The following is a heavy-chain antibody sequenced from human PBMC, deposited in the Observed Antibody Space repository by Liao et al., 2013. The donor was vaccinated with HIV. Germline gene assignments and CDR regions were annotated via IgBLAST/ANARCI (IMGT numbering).Heavy chain of an antibody. D-gene: IGHD2-2*01. V-gene: IGHV4-61*02. Sequence: QVQLQESGPGLVKPSQTLSLTCTVSGGSISSGSYYWSWIRQPAGKGLEWIGRIYTSGSTNYNPSLKSRVTISVDTSKNQFSLKLSSVTAADTAVYYCARGYCSSTSCYAFDYWGQGTLGHRLL. CDR3: ARGYCSSTSCYAFDY. J-gene: IGHJ4*02. CDR1: GGSISSGSYY. CDR2: IYTSGST.